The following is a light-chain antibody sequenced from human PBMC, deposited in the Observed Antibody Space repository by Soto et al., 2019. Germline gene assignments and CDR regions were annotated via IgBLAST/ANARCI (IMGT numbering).Light chain of an antibody. CDR1: QSISSY. CDR2: AAS. CDR3: QQSYSTLYT. V-gene: IGKV1-39*01. J-gene: IGKJ2*01. Sequence: DIQMTQSPSSLSASVGDRVTITCRASQSISSYLNWYQQKPGKDPKLLIYAASSLQSGVPSRFSGRGSGTDFTLTIRSLQPEDFATYYCQQSYSTLYTFGQGTKLEIK.